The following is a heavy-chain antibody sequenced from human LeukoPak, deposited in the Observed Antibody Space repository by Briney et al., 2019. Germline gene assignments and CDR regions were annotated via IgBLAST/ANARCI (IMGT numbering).Heavy chain of an antibody. V-gene: IGHV5-51*01. CDR3: ARRGPFGVLDF. J-gene: IGHJ4*02. Sequence: GESLKISCKGSGYLFSTYSIGWVRQLSGKGLEWMGIIYPDDSDTRNSPSFQGHVTISADKSINTAYLQWSSLKASDTAMYYCARRGPFGVLDFWGQGSLVTVSS. CDR1: GYLFSTYS. CDR2: IYPDDSDT. D-gene: IGHD3-3*01.